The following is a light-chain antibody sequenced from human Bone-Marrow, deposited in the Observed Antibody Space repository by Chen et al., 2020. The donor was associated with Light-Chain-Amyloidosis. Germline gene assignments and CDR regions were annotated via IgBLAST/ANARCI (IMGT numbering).Light chain of an antibody. Sequence: EIVMTHSPATLSVSPGERATLSCRASQSVSSNLAWYQQKPGQAPRLLIYGASTRATGIPARFSGSGSGTEFTLTISSLQSEDFAVYYCQQYNNWPPEGTLGPGTKVDIK. CDR2: GAS. V-gene: IGKV3-15*01. J-gene: IGKJ3*01. CDR3: QQYNNWPPEGT. CDR1: QSVSSN.